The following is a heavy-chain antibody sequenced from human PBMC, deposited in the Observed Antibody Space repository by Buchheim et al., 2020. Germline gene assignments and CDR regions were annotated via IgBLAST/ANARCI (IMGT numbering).Heavy chain of an antibody. CDR3: AKGDCSSTSCYTRYYGMDV. CDR2: ISYDGSNK. Sequence: QVQLVESGGGVVQPGRSPRLSCAASGFTFSSYGMHWVRQAPGKGLEWVAVISYDGSNKYYADSVKGRFTISRDNSKNTLYLQMNSLRAEDTAVYYCAKGDCSSTSCYTRYYGMDVWGQGTT. J-gene: IGHJ6*02. V-gene: IGHV3-30*18. CDR1: GFTFSSYG. D-gene: IGHD2-2*02.